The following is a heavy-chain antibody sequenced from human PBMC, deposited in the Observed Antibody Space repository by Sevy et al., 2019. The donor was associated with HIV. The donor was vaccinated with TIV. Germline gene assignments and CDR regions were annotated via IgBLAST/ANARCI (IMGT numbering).Heavy chain of an antibody. Sequence: SETLSLTCAVYGGSFSGYYWSWIRQPPGKGLEWIGEINHSGSTNYNPSLKSRVTISVDTSKNQFSLKLGSVTAADTAVYYCARGLGYCSSTSCQNTDFDYWGQGTLVTVSS. J-gene: IGHJ4*02. CDR2: INHSGST. D-gene: IGHD2-2*01. CDR1: GGSFSGYY. V-gene: IGHV4-34*01. CDR3: ARGLGYCSSTSCQNTDFDY.